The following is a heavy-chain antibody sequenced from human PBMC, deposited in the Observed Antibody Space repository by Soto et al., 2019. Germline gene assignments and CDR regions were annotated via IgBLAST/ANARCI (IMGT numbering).Heavy chain of an antibody. CDR3: AKCDVLMTTSRVWCNWFDP. D-gene: IGHD2-21*01. CDR1: GFSFSSFA. Sequence: EAQLLESGGTLVQPGESLRLSCEVSGFSFSSFAMNWVRQAPGEGLEWVSSIRGTATSYADSVKGRFTISRDNSKNTVNLQMNTLRGEDTAVYYCAKCDVLMTTSRVWCNWFDPWGQGTLVTVSS. V-gene: IGHV3-23*01. J-gene: IGHJ5*02. CDR2: IRGTAT.